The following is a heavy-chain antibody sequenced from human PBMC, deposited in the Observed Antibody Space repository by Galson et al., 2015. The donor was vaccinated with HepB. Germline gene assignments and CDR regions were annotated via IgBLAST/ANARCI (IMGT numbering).Heavy chain of an antibody. Sequence: SVKVSCKASGYTFIEYNLHWVRQAPGQGLERMGRINPDTGATNYALKFQGRVTMTRDRPINTAHMELGGLTPDDTAVHFCAKDSYIAAGTRGMDVWGQGTTVTVSS. CDR3: AKDSYIAAGTRGMDV. J-gene: IGHJ6*02. D-gene: IGHD4-17*01. CDR1: GYTFIEYN. V-gene: IGHV1-2*06. CDR2: INPDTGAT.